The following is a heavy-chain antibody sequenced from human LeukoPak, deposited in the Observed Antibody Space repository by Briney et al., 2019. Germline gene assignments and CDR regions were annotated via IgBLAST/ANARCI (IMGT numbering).Heavy chain of an antibody. J-gene: IGHJ3*02. CDR1: GGSISSGDYY. V-gene: IGHV4-30-4*01. CDR2: IYYSGST. CDR3: ARDYDSSGYYGDAFGI. Sequence: SETLSLTCTVSGGSISSGDYYWSWIRRPPGKGLEWIGYIYYSGSTYYNPSLKSRVTISVDTSKNQFSLKLSSVTAADTAVYYCARDYDSSGYYGDAFGIWGQGTMVTVSS. D-gene: IGHD3-22*01.